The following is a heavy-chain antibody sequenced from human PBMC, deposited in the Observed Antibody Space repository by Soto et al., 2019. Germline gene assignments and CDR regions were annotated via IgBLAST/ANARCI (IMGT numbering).Heavy chain of an antibody. CDR3: AVDRDHDFWSGYVPFDY. CDR1: GFDFRSFG. D-gene: IGHD3-3*01. J-gene: IGHJ4*02. Sequence: HPGGSLRLSCVVSGFDFRSFGMSWVRQAPGKGLEWVSGISVSGGNTYYADSLEGRFTISRDNSKNTLFLRMDSLRGEDTAIYYCAVDRDHDFWSGYVPFDYWGQGTLVTVSS. CDR2: ISVSGGNT. V-gene: IGHV3-23*01.